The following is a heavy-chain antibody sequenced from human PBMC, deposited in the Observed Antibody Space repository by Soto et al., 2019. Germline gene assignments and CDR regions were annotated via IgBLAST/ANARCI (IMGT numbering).Heavy chain of an antibody. D-gene: IGHD2-15*01. CDR2: ISISSSYI. CDR1: GFTFTDYP. V-gene: IGHV3-21*01. J-gene: IGHJ4*02. CDR3: AIVKSGSNSPFDF. Sequence: GGSLRLSCAASGFTFTDYPMNWVRRAPGKGLEWVASISISSSYIYYADSLKGRFTISRDNAKNSLYLQMNSLRADDTAVYYCAIVKSGSNSPFDFWGQGTLVTVSS.